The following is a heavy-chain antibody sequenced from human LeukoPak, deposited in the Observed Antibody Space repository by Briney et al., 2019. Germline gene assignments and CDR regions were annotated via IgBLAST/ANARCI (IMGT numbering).Heavy chain of an antibody. CDR2: ISGSGGST. J-gene: IGHJ4*02. D-gene: IGHD3-9*01. Sequence: PWESLTLSCAASGFTFSSYAMSWVRQAPGKGLERVSAISGSGGSTYYANSLNGRFTISRDNSKNTLYLQMNSLRAEDTDVYYCPKQGGDILTGYYGNYWGQGTLVTVSS. CDR3: PKQGGDILTGYYGNY. CDR1: GFTFSSYA. V-gene: IGHV3-23*01.